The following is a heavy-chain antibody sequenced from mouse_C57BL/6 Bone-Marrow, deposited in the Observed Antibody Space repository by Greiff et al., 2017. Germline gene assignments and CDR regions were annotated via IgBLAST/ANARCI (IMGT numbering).Heavy chain of an antibody. CDR1: GYTFTSYW. CDR2: IDPSDSYT. D-gene: IGHD2-12*01. V-gene: IGHV1-59*01. Sequence: QVQLQQPGAELVRPGTSVKLSCKASGYTFTSYWMHWVKQRPGQGLEWIGVIDPSDSYTNYNQKFKGKATLTVDTSSSTAYMQLSSLTSEDSAVYYCARHLTTWDYWGQGTLVTVSS. J-gene: IGHJ3*01. CDR3: ARHLTTWDY.